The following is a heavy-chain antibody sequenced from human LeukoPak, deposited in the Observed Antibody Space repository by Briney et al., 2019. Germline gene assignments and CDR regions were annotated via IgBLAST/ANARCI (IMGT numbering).Heavy chain of an antibody. CDR2: INHSGST. CDR3: ATEDSSGWGYYYYGMDV. CDR1: GGSFSGYY. D-gene: IGHD6-19*01. J-gene: IGHJ6*02. Sequence: SETLSLTCAVYGGSFSGYYWSWIRQPPGKGLEWIGEINHSGSTNYNPSLKSRVTISVDTSRNRFSLKLSSVTAADTAVYYCATEDSSGWGYYYYGMDVWGQGTTVTVSS. V-gene: IGHV4-34*01.